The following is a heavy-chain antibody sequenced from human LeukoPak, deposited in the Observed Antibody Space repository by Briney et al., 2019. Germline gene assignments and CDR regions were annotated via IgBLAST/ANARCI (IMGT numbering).Heavy chain of an antibody. CDR3: AKGRGYSGYDFFDY. D-gene: IGHD5-12*01. CDR1: GFTFSSYA. J-gene: IGHJ4*02. CDR2: ISASGGST. Sequence: GGSLRLSCAASGFTFSSYAMSWVRQAPGKGLEWVSAISASGGSTFYADSVKGRFTISGDNSQNTLYLQMNSLRAEDTALYYCAKGRGYSGYDFFDYWGQGTLVTVSS. V-gene: IGHV3-23*01.